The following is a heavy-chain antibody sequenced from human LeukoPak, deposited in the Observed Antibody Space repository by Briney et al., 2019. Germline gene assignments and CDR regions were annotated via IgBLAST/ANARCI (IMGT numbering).Heavy chain of an antibody. D-gene: IGHD2-15*01. CDR3: AGGIWCSGGSCYWFDH. CDR2: INHSGST. V-gene: IGHV4-34*01. J-gene: IGHJ5*02. CDR1: GVSFSGYY. Sequence: SETLSLTCAVYGVSFSGYYWSWLRQPPGKGLEWIGEINHSGSTNYNPSLKSRVTISVDTSKNQFSLKLSSVTAADTAVYYCAGGIWCSGGSCYWFDHWGQGTLVTVSS.